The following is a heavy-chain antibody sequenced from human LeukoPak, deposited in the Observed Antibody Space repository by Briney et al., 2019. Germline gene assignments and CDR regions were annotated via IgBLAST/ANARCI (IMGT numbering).Heavy chain of an antibody. J-gene: IGHJ5*02. CDR2: TNPNSGGT. D-gene: IGHD3-10*01. Sequence: ASVKVSCKASGGTFSSYAISWVRQAPGQGLEWMGWTNPNSGGTNYAQKFQGRVTMTRDTSISTAYMELSRLRSDDTAVYYCARDPITMVRGVNWFDPWGQGTLVTVSS. CDR1: GGTFSSYA. CDR3: ARDPITMVRGVNWFDP. V-gene: IGHV1-2*02.